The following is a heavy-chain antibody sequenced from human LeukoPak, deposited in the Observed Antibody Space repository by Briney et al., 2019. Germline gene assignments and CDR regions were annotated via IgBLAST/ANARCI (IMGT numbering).Heavy chain of an antibody. Sequence: GGSLRLSCAASGFTLSNNWMSWVRQAPGKGLEWVANIKQDGSEKYYVDSVKGRFTISRDNAKNSLYLQMNSLRAEDTAVYYCATPWSIAFWGQGTLVTVSS. V-gene: IGHV3-7*05. D-gene: IGHD2-15*01. CDR3: ATPWSIAF. CDR1: GFTLSNNW. CDR2: IKQDGSEK. J-gene: IGHJ4*02.